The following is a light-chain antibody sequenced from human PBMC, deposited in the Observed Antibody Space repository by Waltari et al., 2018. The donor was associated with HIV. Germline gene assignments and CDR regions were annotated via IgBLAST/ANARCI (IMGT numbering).Light chain of an antibody. Sequence: QSVLTQPPSVSGAPGQRVTISCTGSSSNIGAGYDVPWFQQRPGTAPKLLIYGNTNRPSGVPDRFSGSKSGTSASLAITGLQAEDEGDYYCQSYDSGLSAYVFGTGTKVTVL. CDR2: GNT. CDR1: SSNIGAGYD. CDR3: QSYDSGLSAYV. V-gene: IGLV1-40*01. J-gene: IGLJ1*01.